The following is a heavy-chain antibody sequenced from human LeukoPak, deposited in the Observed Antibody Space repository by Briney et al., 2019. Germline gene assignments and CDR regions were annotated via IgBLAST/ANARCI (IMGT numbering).Heavy chain of an antibody. J-gene: IGHJ6*03. CDR2: ISSSSSYI. CDR1: GFSFSDYY. CDR3: AKASSPDGNYYMDV. Sequence: GGSLRLSCATSGFSFSDYYMSWIRQAPGKGLEWVSFISSSSSYIYYADSLKGRFTISRDNAKNSLYLQMNSLRAEDTAVYYCAKASSPDGNYYMDVWGKGTTVTVSS. V-gene: IGHV3-11*06. D-gene: IGHD6-6*01.